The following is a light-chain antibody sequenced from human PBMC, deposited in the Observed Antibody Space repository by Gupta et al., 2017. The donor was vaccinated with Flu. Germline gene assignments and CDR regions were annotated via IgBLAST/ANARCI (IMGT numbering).Light chain of an antibody. Sequence: QAVLTQPSSLSASPGASASLTCTLRSGINVATYRVYWYLQKPGSPPQYLLRYKSDSDKQQGSGVPSRFSGSKDASANAGILPISGLQSEDEADYYCMIWHSSAWVFGGGTKLTVL. CDR3: MIWHSSAWV. CDR1: SGINVATYR. V-gene: IGLV5-45*03. CDR2: YKSDSDK. J-gene: IGLJ3*02.